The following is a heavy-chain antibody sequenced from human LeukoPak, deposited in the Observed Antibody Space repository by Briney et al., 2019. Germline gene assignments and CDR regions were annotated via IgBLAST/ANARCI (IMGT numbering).Heavy chain of an antibody. D-gene: IGHD5-18*01. CDR1: VYTFTSYN. V-gene: IGHV1-8*01. Sequence: ASVTVSCKASVYTFTSYNINWVRQATRQRLEWMGWMNPNIDNTGNAQKFQGRVTMTRNTSISTDYIDLSSLRSEDTAVYYCARDNGGTAMAYYYYYYMDVWGKGTAVTISS. CDR3: ARDNGGTAMAYYYYYYMDV. CDR2: MNPNIDNT. J-gene: IGHJ6*03.